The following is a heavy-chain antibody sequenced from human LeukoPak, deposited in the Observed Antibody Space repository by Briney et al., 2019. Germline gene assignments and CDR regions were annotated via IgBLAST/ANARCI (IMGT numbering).Heavy chain of an antibody. D-gene: IGHD5-12*01. J-gene: IGHJ6*02. CDR3: ARSRGRPHYYGMDV. CDR1: GYTFTSYD. Sequence: GASVKVSCKASGYTFTSYDINWVRQATGQGLERMGWMNPNSGNTGYAQKFQGRVTMTRNTSISTAYMELSSLRSEDTAVYYCARSRGRPHYYGMDVWGQGTTVTVSS. V-gene: IGHV1-8*01. CDR2: MNPNSGNT.